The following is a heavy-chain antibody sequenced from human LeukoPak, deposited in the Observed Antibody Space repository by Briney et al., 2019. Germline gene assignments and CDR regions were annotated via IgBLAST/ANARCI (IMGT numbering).Heavy chain of an antibody. CDR3: ARVPGGMVRGVMVDY. CDR2: MNPNSGNT. Sequence: VASVKVSCKASGYTFTSYDINWVRQATGQGLEWMGWMNPNSGNTGYAQKFQGRVTITRNTSISTAYMELRSLRSDDTAVYYCARVPGGMVRGVMVDYWGQGTLVTVSS. CDR1: GYTFTSYD. V-gene: IGHV1-8*03. D-gene: IGHD3-10*01. J-gene: IGHJ4*02.